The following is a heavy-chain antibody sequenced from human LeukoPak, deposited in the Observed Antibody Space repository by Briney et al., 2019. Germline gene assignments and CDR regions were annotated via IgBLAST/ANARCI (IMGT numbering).Heavy chain of an antibody. CDR1: GGSISSSTYY. CDR2: LYYSGST. Sequence: PSETLSLTCTVSGGSISSSTYYWGWIRQPPGKGLEWIGSLYYSGSTYHNPSLKSRVTISVDTSKNQFSLKLNSVTAADTAVYYCARSVPPPWYYDSSGYYWYFDLWGRGTLVTVSS. V-gene: IGHV4-39*07. J-gene: IGHJ2*01. CDR3: ARSVPPPWYYDSSGYYWYFDL. D-gene: IGHD3-22*01.